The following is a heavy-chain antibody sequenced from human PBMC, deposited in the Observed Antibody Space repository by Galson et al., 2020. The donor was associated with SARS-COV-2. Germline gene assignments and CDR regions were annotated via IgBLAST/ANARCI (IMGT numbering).Heavy chain of an antibody. CDR1: GLSLSTSA. V-gene: IGHV3-30*02. D-gene: IGHD2-21*02. CDR3: ARGSNWATGDNY. J-gene: IGHJ4*02. CDR2: LHSDGSET. Sequence: GGSPRLSCAVSGLSLSTSAMHWVRQAPGRGLEWVAFLHSDGSETHYADSVRGRFTVSRDDSQNTLYLVLNSLRTDDTALYYCARGSNWATGDNYWGQGTLVTVSS.